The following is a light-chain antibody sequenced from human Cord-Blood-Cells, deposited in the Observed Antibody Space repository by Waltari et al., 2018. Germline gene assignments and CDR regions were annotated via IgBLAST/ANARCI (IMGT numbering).Light chain of an antibody. CDR3: CSYAGSYV. V-gene: IGLV2-23*01. CDR2: EGS. CDR1: SSDVGSYNL. J-gene: IGLJ1*01. Sequence: QSALTQPASVSGSPGQSITISCTGTSSDVGSYNLVSWYQQPPGKAPKRMIYEGSKRPAGVSNRFAGSKSGNTASLTISGLQAEDEADYYCCSYAGSYVFGTGTKVTVL.